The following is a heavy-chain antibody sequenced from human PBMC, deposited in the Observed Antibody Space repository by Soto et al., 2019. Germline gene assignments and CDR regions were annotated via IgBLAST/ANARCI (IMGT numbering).Heavy chain of an antibody. V-gene: IGHV1-8*01. Sequence: ASVKVSCKASGYTFTSYDINWVRQATGQGLEWMGWMNPNSGNTGYAQKFQGRVTMTRNTSISTAYMELSSLRSEDTAVYYCARGPFPESPSFYHISGQGTMVTVSS. D-gene: IGHD1-26*01. CDR3: ARGPFPESPSFYHI. CDR2: MNPNSGNT. J-gene: IGHJ3*02. CDR1: GYTFTSYD.